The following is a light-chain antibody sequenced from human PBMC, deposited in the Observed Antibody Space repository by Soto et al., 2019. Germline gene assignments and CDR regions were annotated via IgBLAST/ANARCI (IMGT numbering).Light chain of an antibody. CDR2: EVS. CDR3: SLYTSSSTVV. Sequence: QSVLTQPPSVSGSPGQSVTISCTGTSSDVGSYNRVSWYHQPPGTAPKLMIYEVSNRPSGVPDRFSGSKSGNTASLTISGLQAEDEADYYCSLYTSSSTVVFGGGTKLTVL. CDR1: SSDVGSYNR. J-gene: IGLJ2*01. V-gene: IGLV2-18*01.